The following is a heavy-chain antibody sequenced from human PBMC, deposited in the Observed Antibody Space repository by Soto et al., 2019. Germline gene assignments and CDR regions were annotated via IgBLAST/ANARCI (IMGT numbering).Heavy chain of an antibody. J-gene: IGHJ6*02. V-gene: IGHV2-26*01. CDR3: ARMDGDYNYYGLDV. CDR2: FFSDAER. Sequence: QVTLKESGPVLVNPTETLTLTCSVSGFSLTNGRMGVCWIRQPPGKALEWLAHFFSDAERSYSTSMQSRLNMYKDSSGSQVVLTMTNMAPADTATYYCARMDGDYNYYGLDVWGHGIAVTVSS. CDR1: GFSLTNGRMG. D-gene: IGHD4-17*01.